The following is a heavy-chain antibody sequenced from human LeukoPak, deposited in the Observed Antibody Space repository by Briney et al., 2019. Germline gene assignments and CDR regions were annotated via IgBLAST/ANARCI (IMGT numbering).Heavy chain of an antibody. CDR1: GFTFNTYW. D-gene: IGHD6-19*01. CDR3: ARKTVAVAGKFDY. CDR2: IKQDGSER. V-gene: IGHV3-7*01. Sequence: PGGSLRLSCAASGFTFNTYWMSWVRRAPGKGLEWLANIKQDGSERYYADSVKGRFTISRDNAKNSLYLQMNSLRAEDTAVYCCARKTVAVAGKFDYWGQGTLVTVSS. J-gene: IGHJ4*02.